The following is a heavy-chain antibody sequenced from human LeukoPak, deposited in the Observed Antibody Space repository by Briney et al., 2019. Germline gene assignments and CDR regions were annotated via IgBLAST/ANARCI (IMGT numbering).Heavy chain of an antibody. Sequence: GGSLRLSCAASGFTFSSYGMHWVRQAPGKGLEWVAVIWYDGSNKYYADSVKGRFTISRDNSKNTLYLQMNSLRAEDTAVYYCARDVDYGDSFFDCWGQGTLVTVSS. CDR1: GFTFSSYG. D-gene: IGHD4-17*01. J-gene: IGHJ4*02. CDR2: IWYDGSNK. V-gene: IGHV3-33*01. CDR3: ARDVDYGDSFFDC.